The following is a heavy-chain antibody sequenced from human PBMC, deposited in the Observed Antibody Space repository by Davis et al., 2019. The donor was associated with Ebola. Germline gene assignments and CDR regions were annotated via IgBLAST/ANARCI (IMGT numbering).Heavy chain of an antibody. Sequence: GGSLRLSCAASGFTFSSYAMHWVRQAPGKGLQYLAGITSNGGNTYHADSVKGRFTISRDNSKNTLYLQMSSLRAKETAVYYCVKDLYYFNGNNYYYEFDPWGQGTLVTGSS. J-gene: IGHJ5*02. CDR3: VKDLYYFNGNNYYYEFDP. CDR1: GFTFSSYA. V-gene: IGHV3-64D*06. D-gene: IGHD3-22*01. CDR2: ITSNGGNT.